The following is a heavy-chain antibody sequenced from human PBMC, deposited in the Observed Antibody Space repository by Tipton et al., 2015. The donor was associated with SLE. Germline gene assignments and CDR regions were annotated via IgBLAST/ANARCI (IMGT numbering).Heavy chain of an antibody. Sequence: TLSLTCAVYGGSFSGYYWNWIRQPPEKGLEWIGEINHSGITNYNPSLKSRVTISVATSKNQFSLKLRSVTAADTAVYYCAGMDSGYDFYDFWGQGTLVTVSS. CDR3: AGMDSGYDFYDF. J-gene: IGHJ4*02. CDR2: INHSGIT. V-gene: IGHV4-34*01. D-gene: IGHD5-12*01. CDR1: GGSFSGYY.